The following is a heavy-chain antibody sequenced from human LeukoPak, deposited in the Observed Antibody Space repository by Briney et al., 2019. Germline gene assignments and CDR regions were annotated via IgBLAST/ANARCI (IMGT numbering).Heavy chain of an antibody. D-gene: IGHD2-15*01. CDR2: IYSGGSA. J-gene: IGHJ4*02. V-gene: IGHV3-66*01. CDR1: GFTLSSNY. CDR3: ARDRGYCSGGSCSPGY. Sequence: PGGSLRLSCAASGFTLSSNYMSWVRQAPGKGLEWVSVIYSGGSAYYADSVKGRFTISRDNSKNTLYLQMNSLRAEDTAVYYCARDRGYCSGGSCSPGYWGQGTLVTVSS.